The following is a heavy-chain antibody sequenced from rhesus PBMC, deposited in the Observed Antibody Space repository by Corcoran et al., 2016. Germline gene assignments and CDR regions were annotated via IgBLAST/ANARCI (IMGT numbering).Heavy chain of an antibody. CDR2: IYHGDSYT. D-gene: IGHD4-11*01. CDR3: AKDRTSLTNRFDV. V-gene: IGHV5S1*01. Sequence: EVQLVQSGAEVKRPGESLRISCKTSGYSFTSSWTSWGRQMPGKGLEGMGSIYHGDSYTRYNPSFQGHVTVSADKSISTTYLQWSSLKASDTATYYCAKDRTSLTNRFDVWGPGVLVTVSS. J-gene: IGHJ5-1*01. CDR1: GYSFTSSW.